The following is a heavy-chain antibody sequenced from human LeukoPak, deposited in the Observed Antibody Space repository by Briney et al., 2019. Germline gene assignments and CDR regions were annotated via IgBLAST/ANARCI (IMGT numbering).Heavy chain of an antibody. CDR2: ISYDGSNE. CDR3: ARGHYYDSSGYYFLHAFDI. Sequence: GGSLRLSCAASGFTFSSYVMHWVRQAPGKGLEWVAIISYDGSNEYYADSVKGRFTISRDNSKNTLYLQMNSLRAEDTAVYYCARGHYYDSSGYYFLHAFDIWGQGTMVTVSS. V-gene: IGHV3-30*04. CDR1: GFTFSSYV. D-gene: IGHD3-22*01. J-gene: IGHJ3*02.